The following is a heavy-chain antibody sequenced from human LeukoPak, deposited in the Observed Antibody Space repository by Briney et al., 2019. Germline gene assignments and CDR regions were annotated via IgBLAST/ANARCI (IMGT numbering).Heavy chain of an antibody. Sequence: QAGKSLRLSCAASGFTFSSYGMHWVRQARGKGLEWVAVISSDGSDKYYADSVKGRFTISRDNSKNTMYLQMNSLRDEDTAVYYCAKGSATTVVTIDYWGQGTLVTVSS. CDR1: GFTFSSYG. CDR3: AKGSATTVVTIDY. J-gene: IGHJ4*02. D-gene: IGHD4-23*01. CDR2: ISSDGSDK. V-gene: IGHV3-30*18.